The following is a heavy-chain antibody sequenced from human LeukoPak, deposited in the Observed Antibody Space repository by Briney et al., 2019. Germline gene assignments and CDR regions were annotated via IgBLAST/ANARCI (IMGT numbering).Heavy chain of an antibody. D-gene: IGHD2-15*01. CDR2: IIPIFGTA. J-gene: IGHJ5*02. Sequence: SVKVSCKASGGTFSSYAISWVRQAPGQGLEWMGGIIPIFGTANYAQKFQGRVTITADKSTSTAYMELSSLRSEDTAVYYCARDNPDGYCSGGSCFWFDPWGQGTLVTVSS. CDR1: GGTFSSYA. CDR3: ARDNPDGYCSGGSCFWFDP. V-gene: IGHV1-69*06.